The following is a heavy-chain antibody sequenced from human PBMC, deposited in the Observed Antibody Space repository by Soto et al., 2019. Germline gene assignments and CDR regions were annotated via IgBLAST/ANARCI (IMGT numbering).Heavy chain of an antibody. D-gene: IGHD4-17*01. J-gene: IGHJ4*02. CDR1: GYTDPTYG. V-gene: IGHV1-18*01. CDR3: ARRSGDPSYDAGFDW. CDR2: ISPYNGKT. Sequence: ASVKVSCKASGYTDPTYGFNWVRQAPGQGLEWMGWISPYNGKTKFAEKVQGRVTLTTDTSTSTAYMELRSLRSDDTAVYYCARRSGDPSYDAGFDWWGEGTLVTVSS.